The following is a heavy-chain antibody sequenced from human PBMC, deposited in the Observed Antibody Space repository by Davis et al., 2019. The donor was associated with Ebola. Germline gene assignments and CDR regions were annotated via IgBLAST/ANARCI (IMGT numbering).Heavy chain of an antibody. CDR1: GFTFSSYA. Sequence: PGGSLRLSCAASGFTFSSYAMHWVRQAPGKGLEWVAVISYDGSNKYYADSVKGRFTISRDNSKNTLYLQMNSLRAEDTAVYYCARDGWYWGQGTLVTVSS. J-gene: IGHJ4*02. D-gene: IGHD6-19*01. V-gene: IGHV3-30-3*01. CDR3: ARDGWY. CDR2: ISYDGSNK.